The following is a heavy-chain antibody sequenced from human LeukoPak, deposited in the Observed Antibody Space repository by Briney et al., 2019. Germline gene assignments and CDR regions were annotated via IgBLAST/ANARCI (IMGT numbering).Heavy chain of an antibody. CDR3: ARAGRDGYNPLHENNWFDP. CDR1: GGTYNNYA. J-gene: IGHJ5*02. Sequence: SVKVSCKASGGTYNNYAITWVRQAPGQGLEWVGGILPVFGTSIYAQRFQGRVTITADESTGTTFMELSGLISEDTAVYYCARAGRDGYNPLHENNWFDPWGQGTLVTVSS. CDR2: ILPVFGTS. D-gene: IGHD5-24*01. V-gene: IGHV1-69*13.